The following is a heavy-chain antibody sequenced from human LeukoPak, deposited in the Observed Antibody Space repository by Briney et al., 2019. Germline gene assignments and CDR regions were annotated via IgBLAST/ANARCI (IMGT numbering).Heavy chain of an antibody. J-gene: IGHJ3*02. CDR2: IYYSGST. V-gene: IGHV4-31*03. CDR3: ARDRDSGSYFDAFDI. CDR1: GGSISSGGYY. D-gene: IGHD1-26*01. Sequence: SETLSLTCTVSGGSISSGGYYWSWIRQHPGKGLEWIGYIYYSGSTYYNPSLKSRVTISVDTSKNQFSLKLSSVTAADTAVYYCARDRDSGSYFDAFDIWGQGTMVTVSS.